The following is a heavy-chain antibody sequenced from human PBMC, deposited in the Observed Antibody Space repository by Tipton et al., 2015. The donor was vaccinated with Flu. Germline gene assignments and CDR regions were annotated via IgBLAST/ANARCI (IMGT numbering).Heavy chain of an antibody. CDR2: IFHGGST. CDR1: GYSISSGYY. Sequence: TLSLTCTVSGYSISSGYYWGWIRQPPGKGLEWIGSIFHGGSTYYNPSLKSRVTISVDTSKNQFSLKLSSVTAADTAVYYCARDLRGYSGYTGGDAFDMWGRGIMVFVSP. J-gene: IGHJ3*02. V-gene: IGHV4-38-2*02. D-gene: IGHD5-12*01. CDR3: ARDLRGYSGYTGGDAFDM.